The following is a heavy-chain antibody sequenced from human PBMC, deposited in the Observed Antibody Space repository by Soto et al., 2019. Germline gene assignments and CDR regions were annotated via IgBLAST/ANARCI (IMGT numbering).Heavy chain of an antibody. CDR1: GYSFTSYW. Sequence: PGESLKISCKGSGYSFTSYWIGWVRQMPGKGLEWMGIIYPGDSDTRYSPSFQGQVTISADKSISTAYLQWSSLKASDTAMYYCARSNYNRIAVAGTVWFDYWGQGTLVTVSS. CDR3: ARSNYNRIAVAGTVWFDY. D-gene: IGHD6-19*01. V-gene: IGHV5-51*01. J-gene: IGHJ4*02. CDR2: IYPGDSDT.